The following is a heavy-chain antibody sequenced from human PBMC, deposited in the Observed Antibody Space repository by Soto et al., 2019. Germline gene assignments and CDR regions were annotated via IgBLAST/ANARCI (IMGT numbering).Heavy chain of an antibody. Sequence: PSETLSLTCTVSGGSISSGGNYWNWIRHHPGTGLEWIGYIYYSGSTYYNPSLKSRVFISVDTSKNQFSLRLSSVTAADTAVYYCAGAKLQGDSYGYHFDYWGQGTLVTVSS. CDR1: GGSISSGGNY. D-gene: IGHD5-18*01. CDR2: IYYSGST. J-gene: IGHJ4*02. CDR3: AGAKLQGDSYGYHFDY. V-gene: IGHV4-31*03.